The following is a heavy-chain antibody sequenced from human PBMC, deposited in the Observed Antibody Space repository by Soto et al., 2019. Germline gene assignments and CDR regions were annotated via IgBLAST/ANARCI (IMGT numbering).Heavy chain of an antibody. CDR2: ISAYNGNT. D-gene: IGHD2-15*01. Sequence: QVQLVQSGAEVKKPGASVKVSWKASGYTFTSYGISWVRQAPGQGLEWMGWISAYNGNTNYAQKLQGRVTMTTDTSTSTTYMELRSLRSDDTAVYYCAREIGGYCSGGSCSDYWGQGTLVTVSS. J-gene: IGHJ4*02. CDR3: AREIGGYCSGGSCSDY. V-gene: IGHV1-18*01. CDR1: GYTFTSYG.